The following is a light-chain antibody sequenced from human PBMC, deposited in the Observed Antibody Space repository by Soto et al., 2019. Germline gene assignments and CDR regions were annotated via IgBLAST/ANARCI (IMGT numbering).Light chain of an antibody. J-gene: IGLJ1*01. Sequence: QSVLTQPASCSGPPGQSITISCPGTSSAVGGYNYVSWYQQHPGKAPKLMIYEVSNRPSGVSNRFSGSKSGNTASLTISGLQAEDEADYYCSSYTSSSTLGVFGTGTKLTVL. CDR1: SSAVGGYNY. CDR2: EVS. CDR3: SSYTSSSTLGV. V-gene: IGLV2-14*01.